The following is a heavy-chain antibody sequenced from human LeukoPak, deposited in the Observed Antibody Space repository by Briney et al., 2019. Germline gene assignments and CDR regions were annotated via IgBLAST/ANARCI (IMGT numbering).Heavy chain of an antibody. J-gene: IGHJ4*02. CDR3: ARGGTTFEH. CDR1: GGTFSSYA. V-gene: IGHV1-2*02. D-gene: IGHD1-1*01. CDR2: INPNSGGT. Sequence: ASVKVSCKASGGTFSSYATSWVRQAPGQGLEWMGWINPNSGGTNYAQKFQGRVTMTRDTSISTAYMELSRLRSDDTAVYYCARGGTTFEHWGQGTLVTVSS.